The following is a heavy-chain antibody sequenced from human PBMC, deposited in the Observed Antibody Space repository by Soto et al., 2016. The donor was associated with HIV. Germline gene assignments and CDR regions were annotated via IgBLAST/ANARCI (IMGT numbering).Heavy chain of an antibody. J-gene: IGHJ6*03. Sequence: QVQLVESGGGLVKPGGSLRLSCEGSGFNFSDFYMTWIRQAPGKRLEWVSYITKSGSVVYYADFVKGRFLISRDNTKNSVYLDLKSLGVEDTAVYYCARPPRRSPDYYYMEVWGKGTTVTVSS. V-gene: IGHV3-11*04. D-gene: IGHD6-25*01. CDR3: ARPPRRSPDYYYMEV. CDR2: ITKSGSVV. CDR1: GFNFSDFY.